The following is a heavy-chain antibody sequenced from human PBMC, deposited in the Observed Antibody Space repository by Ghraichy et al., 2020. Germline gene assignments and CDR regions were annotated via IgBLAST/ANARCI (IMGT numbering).Heavy chain of an antibody. CDR1: GFTFSSYA. CDR3: AKWSKAVAGCGGCRFDY. Sequence: WGSLRLSCAASGFTFSSYAMSWVRQAPGKGLEWVSAISGSGGSTYYADSVKGRFTISRDNSKNTLYLQMNSLRAEDTAVYYCAKWSKAVAGCGGCRFDYWGQGTLVTISS. J-gene: IGHJ4*02. V-gene: IGHV3-23*01. CDR2: ISGSGGST. D-gene: IGHD6-19*01.